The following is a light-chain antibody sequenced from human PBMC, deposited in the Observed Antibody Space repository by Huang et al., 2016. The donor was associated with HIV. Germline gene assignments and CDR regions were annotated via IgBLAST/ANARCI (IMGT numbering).Light chain of an antibody. J-gene: IGKJ3*01. Sequence: DIQMTQSPSSLSASVGDRVTITCRASQSISSYLNWYQQKLGKAPALLISAASSLQSGVPSRFSGSGSGTDFTLTISSLQPEDFATYYCQQSFNTPFTFGPGTKVDIK. CDR3: QQSFNTPFT. CDR2: AAS. CDR1: QSISSY. V-gene: IGKV1-39*01.